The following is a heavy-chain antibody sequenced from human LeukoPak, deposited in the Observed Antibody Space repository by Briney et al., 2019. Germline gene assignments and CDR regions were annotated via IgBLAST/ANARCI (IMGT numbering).Heavy chain of an antibody. CDR3: ARGGSLLWFGESYCMDV. V-gene: IGHV3-30*04. J-gene: IGHJ6*03. Sequence: PGGSLRLSCAASGGTFTSSPMHWVRQAPGKGLEWVAVISYDGGDKYSADSVKGRFTVSRDNAKNTLYLQMNSLRAEDTAVYYCARGGSLLWFGESYCMDVWGKGTTVTISS. CDR1: GGTFTSSP. D-gene: IGHD3-10*01. CDR2: ISYDGGDK.